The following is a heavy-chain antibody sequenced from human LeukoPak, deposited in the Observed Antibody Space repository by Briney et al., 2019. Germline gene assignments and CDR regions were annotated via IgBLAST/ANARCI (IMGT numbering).Heavy chain of an antibody. V-gene: IGHV3-23*01. Sequence: GGSLRLSCAASGFSSGSYAMSWVRQAPGKGLEWVSGVSASGGSAYYADSVKGRFTISRDNSKNTLYLQMNSLRAEDTAVYYCAKQFLGYKELDIWGQGTMVTVSS. D-gene: IGHD1-1*01. CDR2: VSASGGSA. CDR3: AKQFLGYKELDI. J-gene: IGHJ3*02. CDR1: GFSSGSYA.